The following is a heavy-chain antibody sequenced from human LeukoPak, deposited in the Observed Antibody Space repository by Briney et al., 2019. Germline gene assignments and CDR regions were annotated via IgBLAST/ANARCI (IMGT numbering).Heavy chain of an antibody. CDR1: GYSIGSGYY. J-gene: IGHJ5*02. CDR2: MYHSGST. V-gene: IGHV4-38-2*01. Sequence: SETLSLTCAVSGYSIGSGYYWGWIRPPPGKGLEWIGIMYHSGSTYYNPSLKSRVTISVDTSKNQFSLKLSSVTAADTAVYYCARLGSTIFGVVTNWFDPWGQGTLVTVSS. CDR3: ARLGSTIFGVVTNWFDP. D-gene: IGHD3-3*01.